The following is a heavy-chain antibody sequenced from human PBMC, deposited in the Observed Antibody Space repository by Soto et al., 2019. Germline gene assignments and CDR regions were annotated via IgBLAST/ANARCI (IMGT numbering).Heavy chain of an antibody. J-gene: IGHJ4*02. CDR3: ASHRVSAAGSFDY. CDR2: SSAYNGNT. Sequence: QVQLVQSRLEVTKPGASVKVSCKASGYSLTTYGISWVRQAPGQGLEWVGWSSAYNGNTNYAQNFQGRVTMTRDTSTSTAYMDLRGLRSDDTAVYYCASHRVSAAGSFDYWGQGTLVIVSS. D-gene: IGHD6-13*01. V-gene: IGHV1-18*01. CDR1: GYSLTTYG.